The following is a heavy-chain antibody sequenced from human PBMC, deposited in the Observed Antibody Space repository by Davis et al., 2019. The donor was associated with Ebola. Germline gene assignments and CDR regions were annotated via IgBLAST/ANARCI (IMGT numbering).Heavy chain of an antibody. Sequence: ASVKVSCKASGYTFTGYYMHWVRQAPGQGLEWMGWINPNSGGTNYAQKFQGRVTMTRDTSISTAYMELSRLRSDDTAVYYCARKASSSSYYYYYGMDVWGQGTTVTVSS. J-gene: IGHJ6*02. V-gene: IGHV1-2*02. CDR1: GYTFTGYY. CDR3: ARKASSSSYYYYYGMDV. CDR2: INPNSGGT. D-gene: IGHD6-6*01.